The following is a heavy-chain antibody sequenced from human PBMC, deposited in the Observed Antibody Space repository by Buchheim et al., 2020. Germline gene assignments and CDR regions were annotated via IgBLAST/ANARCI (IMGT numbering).Heavy chain of an antibody. Sequence: QVQLQQWGAGLLKPSETLSLTCAVYGGSFSGYYWSWIRQPPGKGLEWIGEINHSGSTNYNPSLKSRVTISVDTSKNQFSMKLSSVTAADTAVYYCARGDRRGYSGYDTRAGPFDYWGQGTL. CDR3: ARGDRRGYSGYDTRAGPFDY. CDR2: INHSGST. CDR1: GGSFSGYY. D-gene: IGHD5-12*01. J-gene: IGHJ4*02. V-gene: IGHV4-34*01.